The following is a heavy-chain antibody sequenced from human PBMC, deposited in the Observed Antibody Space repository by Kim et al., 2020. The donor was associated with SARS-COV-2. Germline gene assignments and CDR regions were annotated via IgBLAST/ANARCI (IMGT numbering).Heavy chain of an antibody. J-gene: IGHJ6*02. Sequence: GGSLRLSCAASGFTFSSYAMHWVRQAPGKGLEWVAVIWYDGSNKYYADSVKGRFTISRDNSKNTLYLQMNSLRAEDTAVYYCAKDPGYCSGGSCAYGMDVWGQGTTVTVSS. V-gene: IGHV3-33*06. CDR3: AKDPGYCSGGSCAYGMDV. CDR2: IWYDGSNK. D-gene: IGHD2-15*01. CDR1: GFTFSSYA.